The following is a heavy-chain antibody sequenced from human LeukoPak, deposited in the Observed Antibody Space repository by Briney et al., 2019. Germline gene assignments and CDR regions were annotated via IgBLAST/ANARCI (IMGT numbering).Heavy chain of an antibody. CDR1: GGSFSGYS. Sequence: SETLSLTCAVYGGSFSGYSWNWIRQPPVKGLEWIGEINHSGGTNYNPSLKSRVTISVDTSKNQFSLKLSSVTAADTAVYYCARSPRNDYYYDSSGYSQIDYWGQGTLVTVSS. CDR2: INHSGGT. V-gene: IGHV4-34*01. CDR3: ARSPRNDYYYDSSGYSQIDY. D-gene: IGHD3-22*01. J-gene: IGHJ4*02.